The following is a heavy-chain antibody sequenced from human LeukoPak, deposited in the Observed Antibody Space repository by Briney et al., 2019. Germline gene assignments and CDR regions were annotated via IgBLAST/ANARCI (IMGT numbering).Heavy chain of an antibody. CDR3: ARTGAYYSRMYYFDY. V-gene: IGHV1-2*02. CDR2: INPNTGGT. CDR1: GYTFTNYG. D-gene: IGHD3-22*01. J-gene: IGHJ4*02. Sequence: ASVKVSCKASGYTFTNYGISWVRQAPGQGLEWMGWINPNTGGTNYAQKFQGRVTMTRDTSISTVHMELSRLRSDDTAMYYCARTGAYYSRMYYFDYWGQGTLVTVSS.